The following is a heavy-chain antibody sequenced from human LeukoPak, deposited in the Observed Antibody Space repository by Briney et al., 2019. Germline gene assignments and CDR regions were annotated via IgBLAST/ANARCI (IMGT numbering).Heavy chain of an antibody. Sequence: ASETLSLTCTVSGGSISSYYWSWIRQPTGKGLERIGYIYYSGSTNYNPSLKSRITISVDTSKNQFSLKLSSVTAADTAVYYCARDAYSSGFFFDYWGQGTLVTVSS. V-gene: IGHV4-59*01. CDR2: IYYSGST. CDR3: ARDAYSSGFFFDY. CDR1: GGSISSYY. D-gene: IGHD6-19*01. J-gene: IGHJ4*02.